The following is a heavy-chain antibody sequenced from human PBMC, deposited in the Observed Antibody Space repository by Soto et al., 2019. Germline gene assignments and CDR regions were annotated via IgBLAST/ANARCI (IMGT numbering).Heavy chain of an antibody. Sequence: PSETLSLTCTVSGGSISSYYWIWIRQPPGKGLEWIGYIYYSGSTNYNPSLKSRVTISVDTSKNQFSLKLSSVTAADTAVYYCARRYGSGFDYWGQGTLVTASS. J-gene: IGHJ4*02. V-gene: IGHV4-59*08. CDR1: GGSISSYY. D-gene: IGHD6-19*01. CDR2: IYYSGST. CDR3: ARRYGSGFDY.